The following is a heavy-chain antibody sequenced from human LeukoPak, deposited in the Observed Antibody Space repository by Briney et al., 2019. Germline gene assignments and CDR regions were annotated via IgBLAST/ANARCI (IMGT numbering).Heavy chain of an antibody. CDR2: INSDGSST. Sequence: GGSLRLSCAASGFTFSSYWMHWVRQAPGKGLVWVSRINSDGSSTSYADSVKGRFTISRDNAKNTLYLQMNSLRAEDTAVYYCARESPAQYSSSSFDYWGQGTLVTVSS. D-gene: IGHD6-6*01. CDR1: GFTFSSYW. V-gene: IGHV3-74*01. J-gene: IGHJ4*02. CDR3: ARESPAQYSSSSFDY.